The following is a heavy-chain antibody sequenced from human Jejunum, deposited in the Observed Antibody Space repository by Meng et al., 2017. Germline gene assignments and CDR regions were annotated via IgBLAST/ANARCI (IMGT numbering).Heavy chain of an antibody. CDR1: GDFINSGGHY. V-gene: IGHV4-31*03. D-gene: IGHD2-2*01. Sequence: QGQLQESGPGLVTPTQTLSLTCTVSGDFINSGGHYGSWIRQPPGKGLEWIGYIYYTGSAYYNPSLESRVTLSVDTSNNQFSLRLNSVTAADTAVYYCAREGQLILGLVDYWGQGTLVTVSS. CDR3: AREGQLILGLVDY. CDR2: IYYTGSA. J-gene: IGHJ4*02.